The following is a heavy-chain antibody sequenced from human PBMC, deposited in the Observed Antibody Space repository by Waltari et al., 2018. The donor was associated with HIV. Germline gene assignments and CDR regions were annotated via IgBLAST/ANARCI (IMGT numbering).Heavy chain of an antibody. CDR1: GGSVSSSSYF. CDR3: ARHALRVGAAYWNFDL. CDR2: DYYTGRA. J-gene: IGHJ2*01. Sequence: QLQLQESGPGLVKPSETLSLTCTVSGGSVSSSSYFWGWIRQPPGKGLEGVGRDYYTGRAYYNPSLKTRVTISVDTSKNQFSLKVTSVTAADTAVYYCARHALRVGAAYWNFDLWGRGTLVTVSS. D-gene: IGHD1-26*01. V-gene: IGHV4-39*01.